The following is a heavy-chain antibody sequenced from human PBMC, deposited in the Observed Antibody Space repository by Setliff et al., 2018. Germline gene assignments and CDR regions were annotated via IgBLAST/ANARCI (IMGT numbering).Heavy chain of an antibody. D-gene: IGHD2-8*01. CDR2: IGVYSGNT. CDR1: GYTYTNYG. Sequence: ASVKVSCKASGYTYTNYGITWVRQAPGQGLEWLGWIGVYSGNTYSAQRFQGRVSLTTDESTNTAYLELRGLRSDDTAVYYCLRLVRYCTKIACQATSGDEVWGLGTLVTVSS. V-gene: IGHV1-18*01. CDR3: LRLVRYCTKIACQATSGDEV. J-gene: IGHJ4*02.